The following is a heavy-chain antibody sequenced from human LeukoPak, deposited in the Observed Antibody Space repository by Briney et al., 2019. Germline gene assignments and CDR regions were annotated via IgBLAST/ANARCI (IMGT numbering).Heavy chain of an antibody. CDR1: GYTFTGYY. Sequence: ASVKVSCKASGYTFTGYYMHWVRQAPGQGLEWMGWINPNSGGTNYAQKLQGRVTTTREASISTAYMGRSRLRSDDTAVYDCARGESRASGFDYWGQGTLVTVSS. V-gene: IGHV1-2*02. CDR2: INPNSGGT. CDR3: ARGESRASGFDY. J-gene: IGHJ4*02.